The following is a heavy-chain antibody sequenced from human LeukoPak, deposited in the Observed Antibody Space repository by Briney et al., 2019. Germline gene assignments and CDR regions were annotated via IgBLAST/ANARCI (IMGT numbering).Heavy chain of an antibody. CDR3: TTDAGYSSKWYKD. Sequence: PGGSLRLSCAASGFISTNAYMSWVRQAPGKGLEWVGRIKSRGDGGTVEYAAPVKDRFSISRDDSRNMLYLQMNSLKTEDTAVYYCTTDAGYSSKWYKDWGQGTLVTVAS. V-gene: IGHV3-15*01. CDR2: IKSRGDGGTV. J-gene: IGHJ4*02. CDR1: GFISTNAY. D-gene: IGHD1-14*01.